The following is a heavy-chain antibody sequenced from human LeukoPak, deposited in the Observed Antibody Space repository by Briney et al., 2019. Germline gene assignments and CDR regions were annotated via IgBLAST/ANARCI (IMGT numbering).Heavy chain of an antibody. CDR3: AKDRTSGYGGFDY. CDR2: ISPSSDST. J-gene: IGHJ4*02. D-gene: IGHD3-22*01. Sequence: GGSLRLSCAASGFTFRSFAMSWVRQAPGKGLEWVSDISPSSDSTYYADPVKGRFTVSRDNSKNTLSLEMNSLRAEDTAVYYCAKDRTSGYGGFDYWGQGALITVSS. V-gene: IGHV3-23*01. CDR1: GFTFRSFA.